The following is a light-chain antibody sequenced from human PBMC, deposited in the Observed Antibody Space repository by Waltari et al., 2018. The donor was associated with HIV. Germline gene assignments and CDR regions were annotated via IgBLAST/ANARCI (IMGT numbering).Light chain of an antibody. CDR3: QLWNSRNDPAVV. J-gene: IGLJ2*01. CDR2: SLR. Sequence: SYVVTQPASVSVAPGQTARITCVGDEIATKDVHWYQQKPGPAPMLVLSSLRDRPSGIHERFSGSFFGTTTTATLTISRVEVGDEADYYCQLWNSRNDPAVVFGGGTKLTVL. V-gene: IGLV3-21*02. CDR1: EIATKD.